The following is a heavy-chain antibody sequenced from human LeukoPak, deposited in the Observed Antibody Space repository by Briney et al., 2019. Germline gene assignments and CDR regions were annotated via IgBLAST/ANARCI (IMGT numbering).Heavy chain of an antibody. V-gene: IGHV3-15*01. CDR1: GFTFSNAW. J-gene: IGHJ5*02. Sequence: GGSLRLSCAASGFTFSNAWMSWVRQAPGKGLEWIGRIKTKTDGGTTDYAAPVKGRFTISRDDSKNTLYLQMNSLKIEDTAVYHCTTGRYYYGSGSYIGFDPWGQGTLVTVSS. CDR3: TTGRYYYGSGSYIGFDP. D-gene: IGHD3-10*01. CDR2: IKTKTDGGTT.